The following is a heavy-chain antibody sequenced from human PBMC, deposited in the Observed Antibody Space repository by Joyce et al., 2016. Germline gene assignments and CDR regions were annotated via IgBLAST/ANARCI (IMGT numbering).Heavy chain of an antibody. CDR3: ARLVNSPYCSGPTCPRGGYYFDS. CDR1: GGSITGRTSY. Sequence: QLQLQESGPRLVTPSETLSLTCTVSGGSITGRTSYWGWVGSVFYSGTAYYSPSLTSRLAISVDRSAKQFSLKLTSVTAADTAVYYCARLVNSPYCSGPTCPRGGYYFDSWGPGTLVTVSA. J-gene: IGHJ4*02. V-gene: IGHV4-39*01. D-gene: IGHD2-2*01. CDR2: VFYSGTA.